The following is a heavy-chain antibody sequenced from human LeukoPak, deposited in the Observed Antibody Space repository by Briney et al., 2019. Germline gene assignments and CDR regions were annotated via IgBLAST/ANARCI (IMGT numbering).Heavy chain of an antibody. CDR1: GYTFINYG. D-gene: IGHD3-22*01. CDR2: ISAYNGDT. Sequence: ASLKVSCKASGYTFINYGLSWVRQAPGQGLEWMGWISAYNGDTNYAQKLQGRVTMTTDTSTSTAYMELRSLRSDDTAVYYCAFTYYYDSSGYYFDYWGQGTLVTVSS. CDR3: AFTYYYDSSGYYFDY. J-gene: IGHJ4*02. V-gene: IGHV1-18*01.